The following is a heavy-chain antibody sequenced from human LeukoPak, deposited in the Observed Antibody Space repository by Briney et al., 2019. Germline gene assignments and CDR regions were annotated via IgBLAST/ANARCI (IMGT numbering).Heavy chain of an antibody. CDR1: GFTFSRYG. CDR3: AREGDRMDAFNI. CDR2: IWYDGNEK. Sequence: PGGSLRLSCAASGFTFSRYGMHWVRQAPGKGLEWVAIIWYDGNEKYYADSVKGRLTISRDNSKNTLYLQMNSLRAEDTALYYCAREGDRMDAFNIWGQGTMVTVSS. J-gene: IGHJ3*02. V-gene: IGHV3-33*01. D-gene: IGHD2-15*01.